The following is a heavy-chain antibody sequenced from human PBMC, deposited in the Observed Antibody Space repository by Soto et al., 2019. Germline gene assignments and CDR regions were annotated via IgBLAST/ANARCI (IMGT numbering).Heavy chain of an antibody. CDR1: GGSISSGGYY. CDR3: ASSHYGGPDAFDI. J-gene: IGHJ3*02. V-gene: IGHV4-31*03. Sequence: SETLSLTCTVSGGSISSGGYYWSWIRQHPGKGLEWIGYIYHSGSTYYNPSLKSRVTISVDTSKNQFSLKLSSVTAADTAVYYCASSHYGGPDAFDIWGQGTMVTVSS. D-gene: IGHD4-17*01. CDR2: IYHSGST.